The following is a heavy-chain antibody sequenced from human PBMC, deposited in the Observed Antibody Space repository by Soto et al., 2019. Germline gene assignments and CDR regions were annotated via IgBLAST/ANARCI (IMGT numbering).Heavy chain of an antibody. CDR1: GFTFSSSG. D-gene: IGHD3-9*01. CDR2: IWYDGSNK. CDR3: ARLSGYDILTGYYTSFDY. J-gene: IGHJ4*02. V-gene: IGHV3-33*01. Sequence: SLRLSCAASGFTFSSSGMHWVRQAPGKGLEWVAVIWYDGSNKYYADSVKGRFTISRDNSKNTLYLQMNSLRAEDTAVYYCARLSGYDILTGYYTSFDYWGQGTLVTVSS.